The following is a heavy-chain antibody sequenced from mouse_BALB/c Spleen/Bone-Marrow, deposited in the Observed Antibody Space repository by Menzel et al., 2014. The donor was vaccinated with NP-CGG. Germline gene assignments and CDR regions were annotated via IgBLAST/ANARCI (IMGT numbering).Heavy chain of an antibody. D-gene: IGHD2-10*01. CDR1: GYSITSDYA. CDR2: ISYSGST. V-gene: IGHV3-2*02. Sequence: EVHLVESGPGPVQPSQSLFLTCTFTGYSITSDYAWNWIRQFPGNKLEWMGYISYSGSTDYNPSLKSRISITRDTSKNQFYLQLNSATTEDTATYYCARATYYGNFFYYWSLGYTLTVTP. CDR3: ARATYYGNFFYY. J-gene: IGHJ2*01.